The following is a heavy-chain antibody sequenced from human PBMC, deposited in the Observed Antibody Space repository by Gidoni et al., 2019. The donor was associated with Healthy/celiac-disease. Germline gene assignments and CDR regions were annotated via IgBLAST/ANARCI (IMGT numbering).Heavy chain of an antibody. Sequence: EVQLVESGGGLIQPGGSLRLSCAASGFTVSSTYMSWVRQAPGKGLEWVSVIYSGGSTYYADSVKGRFTISRDNSKNTLYLQMNSLRAEDTAVYYCARIVSQVPAAIWSGWFDPWGQGTLVTVSS. CDR3: ARIVSQVPAAIWSGWFDP. CDR2: IYSGGST. CDR1: GFTVSSTY. V-gene: IGHV3-53*01. D-gene: IGHD2-2*02. J-gene: IGHJ5*02.